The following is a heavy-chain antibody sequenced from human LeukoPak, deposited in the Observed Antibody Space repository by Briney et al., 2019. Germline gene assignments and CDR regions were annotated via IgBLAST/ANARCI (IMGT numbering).Heavy chain of an antibody. Sequence: GGSLRLSCAASGLTVASNYMIWVRQAPGEGVECVLLIYSVGSTNYADSAKGRFTISRDNSKNTLYLQMNSLRAEDTAVYYCARGGSSIDWGQGNLVTVSS. CDR2: IYSVGST. CDR1: GLTVASNY. V-gene: IGHV3-66*01. J-gene: IGHJ4*02. CDR3: ARGGSSID. D-gene: IGHD2-15*01.